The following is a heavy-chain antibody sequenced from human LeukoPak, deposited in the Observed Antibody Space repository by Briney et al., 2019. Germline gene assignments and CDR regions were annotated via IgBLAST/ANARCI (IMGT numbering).Heavy chain of an antibody. J-gene: IGHJ4*02. CDR1: GYTFTIYA. CDR3: ARSSYYYDSSGYYGPYYFDY. Sequence: GASVTVSCKASGYTFTIYAMHWVRQAPGQRLEWMGWINAGNGNTKYSQEFQGRVTITRDTSASTAYMEVSSLRSEDMAVYYCARSSYYYDSSGYYGPYYFDYWGQGTLVTVSS. V-gene: IGHV1-3*03. D-gene: IGHD3-22*01. CDR2: INAGNGNT.